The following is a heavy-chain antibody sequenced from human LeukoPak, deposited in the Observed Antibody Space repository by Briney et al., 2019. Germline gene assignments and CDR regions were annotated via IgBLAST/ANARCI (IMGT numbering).Heavy chain of an antibody. V-gene: IGHV1-18*01. CDR1: GYTFTSYG. CDR3: ARIAYCGGDCYTTYFDY. Sequence: ASVKVSCKASGYTFTSYGISWVRQAPGQGLEWMGWISAYNGNTNFAQKLQGRVTMTTDTSTGTAYMELRSLRSDDTAVYYCARIAYCGGDCYTTYFDYWGQGTLVTVSS. D-gene: IGHD2-21*01. J-gene: IGHJ4*02. CDR2: ISAYNGNT.